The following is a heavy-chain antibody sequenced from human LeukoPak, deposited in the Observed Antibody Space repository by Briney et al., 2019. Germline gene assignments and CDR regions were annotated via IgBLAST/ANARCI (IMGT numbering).Heavy chain of an antibody. CDR2: IFPGDSDT. CDR1: GYGFYTNW. J-gene: IGHJ4*02. CDR3: ARRGGSLNYFDH. V-gene: IGHV5-51*01. Sequence: GESLKISCKGSGYGFYTNWIGWVRQMPGRGLEWMGIIFPGDSDTRYNPSFQGQVTISADKSISTAYLQWSSLKASDTAMYFCARRGGSLNYFDHWGQGTLVTVSS. D-gene: IGHD1-26*01.